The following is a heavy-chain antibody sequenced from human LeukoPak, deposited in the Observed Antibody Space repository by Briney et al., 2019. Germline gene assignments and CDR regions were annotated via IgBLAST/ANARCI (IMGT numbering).Heavy chain of an antibody. CDR2: AYDTGST. CDR3: ARGGAAAGYYYYMDV. CDR1: GGSISSYY. V-gene: IGHV4-59*01. J-gene: IGHJ6*03. Sequence: PSETLSLTCTVSGGSISSYYWSWIRQPPGKRLEWIGNAYDTGSTNYNPSLKSRVTISVDTSKNQFSLKVSSVTAADTAVYYCARGGAAAGYYYYMDVWGKGTTVTVSS. D-gene: IGHD6-13*01.